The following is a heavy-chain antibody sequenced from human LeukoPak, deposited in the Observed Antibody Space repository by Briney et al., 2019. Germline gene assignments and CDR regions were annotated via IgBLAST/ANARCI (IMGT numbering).Heavy chain of an antibody. Sequence: SETLSFTCTVSGGSISSYCWSWIRQPPGKGLEWIGYIYYTGSTNYNPSLKSRVTISVDTSKNQFSLKLSSVTAADTAIYYCARGYYYDSSGSREYFQHWGQGTLVTVSS. CDR2: IYYTGST. CDR1: GGSISSYC. J-gene: IGHJ1*01. CDR3: ARGYYYDSSGSREYFQH. D-gene: IGHD3-22*01. V-gene: IGHV4-59*01.